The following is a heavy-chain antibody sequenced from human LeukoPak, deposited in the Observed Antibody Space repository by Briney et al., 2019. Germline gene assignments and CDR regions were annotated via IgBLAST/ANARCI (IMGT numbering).Heavy chain of an antibody. CDR2: ISGNGGAT. CDR1: GFTFTSYA. CDR3: ATDRDNSDWQKRFDS. Sequence: GGSLRLSCAASGFTFTSYAMSWVRQAPGKGLEWVSAISGNGGATYYADSVKGRFTISRDNSKNTLHLQMNSLRAEDTAVYYCATDRDNSDWQKRFDSWGQGTLVTVSS. J-gene: IGHJ4*02. D-gene: IGHD2-21*02. V-gene: IGHV3-23*01.